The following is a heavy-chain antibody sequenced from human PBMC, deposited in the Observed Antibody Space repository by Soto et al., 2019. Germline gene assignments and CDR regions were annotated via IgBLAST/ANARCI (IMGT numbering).Heavy chain of an antibody. CDR2: IYYSGSI. CDR3: ARGNVLYYLDY. J-gene: IGHJ4*02. CDR1: GGYTRSYH. Sequence: SATLSLTCTVPGGYTRSYHRRWLRQPPGKGLEWIGYIYYSGSINYHPSLKSRVTISVDTSKNRCSLKLNAVTAADTAVYYWARGNVLYYLDYWGQGSVDRVSS. V-gene: IGHV4-59*01.